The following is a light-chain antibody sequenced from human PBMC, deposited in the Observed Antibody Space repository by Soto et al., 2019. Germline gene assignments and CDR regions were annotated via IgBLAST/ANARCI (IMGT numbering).Light chain of an antibody. CDR3: QQYYSTPLT. V-gene: IGKV4-1*01. CDR1: QSISSY. Sequence: DIQMTQSPSSLSASVGDRVTITCRASQSISSYLNWYQQKPGQPPKLLIYWASTRESGVPDRFSGSGSGTDFTLTISSLEAEDVAVYYCQQYYSTPLTFGGGTKVDIK. CDR2: WAS. J-gene: IGKJ4*01.